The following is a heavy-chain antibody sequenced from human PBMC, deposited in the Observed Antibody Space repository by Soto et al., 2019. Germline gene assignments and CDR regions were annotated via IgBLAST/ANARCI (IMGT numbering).Heavy chain of an antibody. CDR2: IYYSGST. J-gene: IGHJ4*02. D-gene: IGHD2-2*01. CDR1: GGSISSYY. V-gene: IGHV4-59*08. CDR3: ARLGEGDIVVVPAAMGFDY. Sequence: QVQLQESGPGLVKPSETLSLTCTVSGGSISSYYWSWIRQPPGKGLEWIGYIYYSGSTNYNPSPKSRVTISVDTSKNQFSLKLSSVTAADTAVYYCARLGEGDIVVVPAAMGFDYWGQGTLVTVSS.